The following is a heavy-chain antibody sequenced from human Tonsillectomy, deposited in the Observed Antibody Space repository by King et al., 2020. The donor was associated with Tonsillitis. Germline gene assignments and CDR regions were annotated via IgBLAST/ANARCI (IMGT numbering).Heavy chain of an antibody. J-gene: IGHJ4*02. CDR2: ISDTGGNT. CDR1: GFSFNSHP. V-gene: IGHV3-23*04. Sequence: VQLVESGGGLVQPGGSLRLSCAASGFSFNSHPMSWVRQAPGKGLEWVSAISDTGGNTYYADSVKGRFTISRDNSKNTLYLQMNSLRAEDTAVYYCARDYGSGSYWGQGTLVTVPS. CDR3: ARDYGSGSY. D-gene: IGHD3-10*01.